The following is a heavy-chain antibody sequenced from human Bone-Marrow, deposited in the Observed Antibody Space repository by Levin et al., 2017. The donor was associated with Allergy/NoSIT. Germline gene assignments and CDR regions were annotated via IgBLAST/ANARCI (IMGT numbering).Heavy chain of an antibody. CDR1: GFTFSSYA. D-gene: IGHD3-10*01. V-gene: IGHV3-23*01. Sequence: GGSLRLSCAASGFTFSSYAMNWVRQAPGKGLEWVSAISGSGGSTYYADSVKGRFTISRDNSKNTLYLQMNSLRAEDTAVYYCARGLSYYYGSGSPSEYFNHWGQGTLVTVSS. J-gene: IGHJ1*01. CDR2: ISGSGGST. CDR3: ARGLSYYYGSGSPSEYFNH.